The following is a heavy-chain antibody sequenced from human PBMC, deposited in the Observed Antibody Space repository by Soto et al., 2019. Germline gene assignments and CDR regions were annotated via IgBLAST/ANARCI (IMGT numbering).Heavy chain of an antibody. J-gene: IGHJ6*03. CDR2: INHSGST. V-gene: IGHV4-34*01. D-gene: IGHD3-9*01. Sequence: QVQLQQWGAGLLKPSETLSLTCAVYGGSFSGYYWSWIRQPPGKGLEWSGEINHSGSTNYNPSLKSRVTISVDTSKNQFSLKLSSVTAADTAVYYCARGGHILTTYYYYYMDVWGKGTTVTVSS. CDR3: ARGGHILTTYYYYYMDV. CDR1: GGSFSGYY.